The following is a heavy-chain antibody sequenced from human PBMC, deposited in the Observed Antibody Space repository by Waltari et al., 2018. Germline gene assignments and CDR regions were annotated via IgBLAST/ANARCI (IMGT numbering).Heavy chain of an antibody. CDR1: GFSLSTSGVG. J-gene: IGHJ4*02. CDR2: IYWNDDK. D-gene: IGHD5-12*01. CDR3: AHIASGYDLGDFDY. V-gene: IGHV2-5*01. Sequence: QITLKESGPTLVKLTQTPTLTCTFSGFSLSTSGVGGGWIRQPPGKALEWLALIYWNDDKRYSPSLKNRLTITKDTSKNQVVLTMTNMDPVDTATYYCAHIASGYDLGDFDYWGQGTLVTVSS.